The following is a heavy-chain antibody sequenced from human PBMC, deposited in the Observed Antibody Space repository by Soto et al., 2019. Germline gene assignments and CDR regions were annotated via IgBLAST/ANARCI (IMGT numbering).Heavy chain of an antibody. Sequence: PSQTLSLTCTVSGYSISSGYYWVWIRQPPGKGLDWVGNIYHSGSTYYDPSLRSRVTISLATSRTQFSLNLNSVTAPDPVVYYCARGLKWLVTDNWGQGTRVIVSS. J-gene: IGHJ4*02. CDR1: GYSISSGYY. CDR2: IYHSGST. D-gene: IGHD3-22*01. CDR3: ARGLKWLVTDN. V-gene: IGHV4-38-2*02.